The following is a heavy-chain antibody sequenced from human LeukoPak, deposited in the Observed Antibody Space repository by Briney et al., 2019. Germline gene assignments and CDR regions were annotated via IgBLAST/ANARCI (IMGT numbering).Heavy chain of an antibody. D-gene: IGHD2-15*01. CDR2: IYTSGST. CDR3: ARAATVTCSSNSYYYYYYMDV. V-gene: IGHV4-4*07. Sequence: SETLSLTCTVSGGSISGNSWNWIRQPAGKGLEWIGRIYTSGSTNYNPSLKSRVTMSVDTSKNPFSLRVISVTAADTAVYYCARAATVTCSSNSYYYYYYMDVWGKGTTVTVSS. CDR1: GGSISGNS. J-gene: IGHJ6*03.